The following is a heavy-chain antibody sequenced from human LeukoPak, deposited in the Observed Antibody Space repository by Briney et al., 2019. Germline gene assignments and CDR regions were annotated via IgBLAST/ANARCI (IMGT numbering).Heavy chain of an antibody. D-gene: IGHD3-16*01. Sequence: SETLSPTCSVSGDSIRNNYWSWIRQPPGQGLEWIGYIYSSGSTTYNPSLKSRITISVDTSKNQFSLNLSSVTAADTAVYYCARRGGRTRGFWYFDLWGRGTLVTVSS. J-gene: IGHJ2*01. CDR3: ARRGGRTRGFWYFDL. CDR1: GDSIRNNY. V-gene: IGHV4-59*01. CDR2: IYSSGST.